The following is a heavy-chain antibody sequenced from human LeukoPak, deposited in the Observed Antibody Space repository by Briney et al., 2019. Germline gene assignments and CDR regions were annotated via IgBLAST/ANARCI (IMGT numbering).Heavy chain of an antibody. V-gene: IGHV1-18*01. CDR3: ARSSATVETPYYYYYHMDV. J-gene: IGHJ6*03. Sequence: TVKVSCKASGYTFTSYGISWVRQAPGQGLEWMGWISAYNGNTNYAQKLQGRVTMTTDTSTSTAYMELRSLRSDDTAVYYCARSSATVETPYYYYYHMDVWGKGTTVTVSS. CDR2: ISAYNGNT. CDR1: GYTFTSYG. D-gene: IGHD4-11*01.